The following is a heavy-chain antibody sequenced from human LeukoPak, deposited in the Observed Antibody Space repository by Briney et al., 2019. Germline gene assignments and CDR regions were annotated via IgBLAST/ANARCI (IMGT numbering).Heavy chain of an antibody. CDR2: IYYSGST. CDR3: ARMIAAAGTNWFDP. Sequence: SETLSLTCTVSGGSISSSSYYWGWIRQPPGKGLEWIGSIYYSGSTYYNPSLKSRVTISADTSKNQFSLKLSSVTAADTAVYYCARMIAAAGTNWFDPWGQGTLVTVSS. D-gene: IGHD6-13*01. CDR1: GGSISSSSYY. V-gene: IGHV4-39*01. J-gene: IGHJ5*02.